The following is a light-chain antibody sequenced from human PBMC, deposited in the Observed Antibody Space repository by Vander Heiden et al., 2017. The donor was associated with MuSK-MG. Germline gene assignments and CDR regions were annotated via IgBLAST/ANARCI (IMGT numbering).Light chain of an antibody. CDR2: DSS. J-gene: IGKJ3*01. Sequence: DIQTTQSPSSLSASVGDRVTITCQASQDIGIYLNWYQQKPGKTPKLLIYDSSDLETGVPSRFSGSGSGTDFTFTITSLQPEDIATYYCQQYDNLSTFGPGTKVGLK. V-gene: IGKV1-33*01. CDR1: QDIGIY. CDR3: QQYDNLST.